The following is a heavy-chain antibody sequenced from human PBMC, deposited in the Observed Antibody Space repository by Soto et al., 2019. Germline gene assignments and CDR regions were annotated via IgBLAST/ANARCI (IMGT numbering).Heavy chain of an antibody. J-gene: IGHJ4*02. CDR2: INHRGTI. D-gene: IGHD2-15*01. V-gene: IGHV4-34*01. CDR1: GGSLIDYY. CDR3: ARGGNIVMMLAAPFDF. Sequence: QVQLDQWGAGLLKPSETLSLTCGVSGGSLIDYYWSWIRQTPGKGLEWIGEINHRGTINYNPPLRSRVTMSRDTSKNQFSLRLDSVSAADTAIYYCARGGNIVMMLAAPFDFWGQGTLVTVSS.